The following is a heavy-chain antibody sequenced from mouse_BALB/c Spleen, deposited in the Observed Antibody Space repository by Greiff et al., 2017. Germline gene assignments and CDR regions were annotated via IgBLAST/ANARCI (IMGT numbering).Heavy chain of an antibody. Sequence: EVQLQQSGAELVRPGALVKLSCKASGFNIKDYYMHWVKQRPEQGLEWIGWIDPENGNTIYDPKFQGKATMTADTSSNTAYLQLSSLTSEDTAVYYCNAFTTAGYRDYWGQGTSVTVSS. J-gene: IGHJ4*01. D-gene: IGHD1-2*01. V-gene: IGHV14-1*02. CDR2: IDPENGNT. CDR3: NAFTTAGYRDY. CDR1: GFNIKDYY.